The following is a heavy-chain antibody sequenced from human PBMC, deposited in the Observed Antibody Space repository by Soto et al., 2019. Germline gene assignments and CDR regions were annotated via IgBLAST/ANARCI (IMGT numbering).Heavy chain of an antibody. J-gene: IGHJ4*02. CDR1: GYTFTDYY. CDR3: ARNPYSSGWYDLGPRGAPFDC. V-gene: IGHV1-2*02. D-gene: IGHD6-19*01. Sequence: QVQLVQSGAEVTKPGASMKVSCKASGYTFTDYYMHWVRQAPGQGLGWMGWIDPNTGDTKYAQKFQGRVTMTRDTSINTAYIDMTSLRSDDTAVYYCARNPYSSGWYDLGPRGAPFDCWGQGILVSVSS. CDR2: IDPNTGDT.